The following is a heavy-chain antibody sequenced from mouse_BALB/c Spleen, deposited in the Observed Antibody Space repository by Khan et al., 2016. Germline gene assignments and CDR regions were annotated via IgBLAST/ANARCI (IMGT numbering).Heavy chain of an antibody. CDR2: IKTYSGES. D-gene: IGHD3-2*02. CDR1: GYAFTNYG. Sequence: QIQLVQSGPELKKPGETVKISCKASGYAFTNYGMNWVKQAPGKGLKWMGWIKTYSGESTYADDFKGRFAFSLDTSASTAYLQINSLKNEDMATXFCARKRLLDLYYAKDYWGQGTSVTVSS. V-gene: IGHV9-1*02. CDR3: ARKRLLDLYYAKDY. J-gene: IGHJ4*01.